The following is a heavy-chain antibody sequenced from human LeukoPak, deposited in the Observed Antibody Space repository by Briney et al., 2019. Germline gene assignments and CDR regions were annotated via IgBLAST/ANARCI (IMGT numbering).Heavy chain of an antibody. V-gene: IGHV3-21*01. CDR3: AREGDSSGWYYFDY. CDR2: ISSSSSYI. D-gene: IGHD6-19*01. Sequence: PGGSLRLSCAASGFTFSSYSMNWVRQAPGKGLEWVSSISSSSSYIYYADSVKGRLTISRDNAKNSLYLQMNSLRAEDTAVYYCAREGDSSGWYYFDYWGQGTLVTVSS. CDR1: GFTFSSYS. J-gene: IGHJ4*02.